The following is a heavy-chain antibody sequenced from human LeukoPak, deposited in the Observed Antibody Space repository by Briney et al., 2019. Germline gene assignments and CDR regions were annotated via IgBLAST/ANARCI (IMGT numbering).Heavy chain of an antibody. CDR3: ARMLANYEVA. V-gene: IGHV4-4*07. J-gene: IGHJ5*02. CDR1: GDSVSSYY. CDR2: IYPSGNT. Sequence: AETLSLTCTVSGDSVSSYYLAWIRQPPGKGLEWVGRIYPSGNTNYNPSLMSRVPMSLEMSKNQFSLKLTSVTAADTAVYYCARMLANYEVAWGQGTLVTVSS. D-gene: IGHD4/OR15-4a*01.